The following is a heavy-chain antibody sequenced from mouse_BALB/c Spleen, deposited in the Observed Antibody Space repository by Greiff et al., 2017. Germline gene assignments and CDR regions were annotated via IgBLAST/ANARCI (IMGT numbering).Heavy chain of an antibody. V-gene: IGHV14-3*02. CDR1: GFNIKDTY. Sequence: EVKLMESGAELVKPGASVKLSCTASGFNIKDTYMHWVKQRPEQGLEWIGRIDPANGNTKYDPKFQGKATITADTSSITAYLQLSSLTSEDTAVYYCARAFYYAMDYWGQGTSVTVSS. CDR3: ARAFYYAMDY. CDR2: IDPANGNT. J-gene: IGHJ4*01.